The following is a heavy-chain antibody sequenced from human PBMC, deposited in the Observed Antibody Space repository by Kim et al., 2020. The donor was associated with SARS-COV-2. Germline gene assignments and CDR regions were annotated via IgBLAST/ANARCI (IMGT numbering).Heavy chain of an antibody. CDR3: AKDVHSGYDYTDAFDI. CDR1: GFTFSSYG. Sequence: GGSLRLSCAASGFTFSSYGMHWVRQAPGKGLEWVAVISYDGSNKYYADSVKGRFTISRDNSKNTLYLQMNSLRAEDTAVYYCAKDVHSGYDYTDAFDIWGQGTMVTVSS. J-gene: IGHJ3*02. CDR2: ISYDGSNK. D-gene: IGHD5-12*01. V-gene: IGHV3-30*18.